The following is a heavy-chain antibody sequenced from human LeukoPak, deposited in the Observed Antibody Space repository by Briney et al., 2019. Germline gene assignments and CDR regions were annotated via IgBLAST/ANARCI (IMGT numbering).Heavy chain of an antibody. J-gene: IGHJ5*02. D-gene: IGHD6-19*01. CDR2: IYTSGST. CDR1: GGSISSGSYY. CDR3: ARVYSSDNWFDP. Sequence: SETLSLTCTVSGGSISSGSYYWSWIRQPAGKGLEWIGRIYTSGSTNYNPSLKSRVTISLDTSKNQLSLKLRSVTAADTAVYYCARVYSSDNWFDPWGQGTLVTVSS. V-gene: IGHV4-61*02.